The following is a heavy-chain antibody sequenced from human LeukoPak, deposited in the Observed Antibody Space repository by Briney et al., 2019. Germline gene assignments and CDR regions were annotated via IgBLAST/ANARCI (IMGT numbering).Heavy chain of an antibody. CDR2: IYYSGST. CDR3: ARHYYDFWSGYHFDY. J-gene: IGHJ4*02. V-gene: IGHV4-39*01. Sequence: SETLSLTSTVSGGSISSSSYYWGWIRQPPGKGLEWIGSIYYSGSTYYNPSLNSRVTISVDTSKSQFSLKLSSVTAADTAVYYCARHYYDFWSGYHFDYWGQGTLVTVSS. CDR1: GGSISSSSYY. D-gene: IGHD3-3*01.